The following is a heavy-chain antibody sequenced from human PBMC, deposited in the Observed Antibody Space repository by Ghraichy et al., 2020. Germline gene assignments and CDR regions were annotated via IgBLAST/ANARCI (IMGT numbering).Heavy chain of an antibody. CDR1: GFSFSYSW. J-gene: IGHJ4*02. V-gene: IGHV3-74*01. CDR2: INRDGSST. D-gene: IGHD5-24*01. Sequence: GGSLRLSCAASGFSFSYSWIHWVRQAPGKGLVWVSRINRDGSSTNYADSVKGRFTISRDNAKNTLYLEMNSLRAEDTAVYYCARVAQDGYNLLDKWGQGTLVAVSS. CDR3: ARVAQDGYNLLDK.